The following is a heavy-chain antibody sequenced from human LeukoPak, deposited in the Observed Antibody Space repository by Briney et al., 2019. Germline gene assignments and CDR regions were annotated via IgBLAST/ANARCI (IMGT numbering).Heavy chain of an antibody. CDR1: GFTFSSYS. V-gene: IGHV3-21*01. Sequence: GGSLRLSCAASGFTFSSYSMNWVRQAPGKGLEWVSSISSSSSYIYYADSVKGRFTISRDNARNTLYLQMNSLRAEDTAVYYCARGGPIYCSGDSCYPGDYWGQGTLVTVSS. CDR2: ISSSSSYI. CDR3: ARGGPIYCSGDSCYPGDY. D-gene: IGHD2-15*01. J-gene: IGHJ4*02.